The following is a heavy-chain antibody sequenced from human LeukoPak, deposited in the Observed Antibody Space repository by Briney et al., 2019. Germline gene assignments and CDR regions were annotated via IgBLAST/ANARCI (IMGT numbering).Heavy chain of an antibody. D-gene: IGHD3-22*01. V-gene: IGHV4-39*01. J-gene: IGHJ4*02. CDR1: GGSISSSSYY. CDR3: ARHIKYYYDSSGYPGGY. CDR2: IYYSGST. Sequence: SETLSLTCTVSGGSISSSSYYWGWIRQPPGKGLEWIGSIYYSGSTYYNPSLKSRVTISVDTSKNQFFLKLSSVTAADTAVYYCARHIKYYYDSSGYPGGYWGQGTLVTVSS.